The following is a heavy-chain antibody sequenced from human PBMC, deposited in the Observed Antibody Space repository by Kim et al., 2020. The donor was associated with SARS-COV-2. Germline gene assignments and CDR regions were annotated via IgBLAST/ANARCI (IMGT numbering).Heavy chain of an antibody. CDR1: GGSISSYY. Sequence: SETLSLTCTVSGGSISSYYWSWIRQPPGKGLEWIGYIYYSGSTNYNPSLKSRVTISVDTSENQFSLKISTVTAADTAVYYCARGHHAILTGPGLDYFDYWGQGTLVTVSS. CDR2: IYYSGST. CDR3: ARGHHAILTGPGLDYFDY. J-gene: IGHJ4*02. D-gene: IGHD3-9*01. V-gene: IGHV4-59*01.